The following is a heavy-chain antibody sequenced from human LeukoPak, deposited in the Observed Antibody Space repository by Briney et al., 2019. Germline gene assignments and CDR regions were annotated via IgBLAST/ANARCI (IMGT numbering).Heavy chain of an antibody. CDR2: MNPNSGNT. J-gene: IGHJ5*02. D-gene: IGHD3-10*01. Sequence: GASVKVSCKASGYTFTSYDINWVRQATGQGLEWMGWMNPNSGNTGYAQKFQGRVTMTRNTSISTAHMELSSLRSEDTAVYYCARGDGSGSYAKEDWFDPWGQGTLVTVSS. V-gene: IGHV1-8*01. CDR1: GYTFTSYD. CDR3: ARGDGSGSYAKEDWFDP.